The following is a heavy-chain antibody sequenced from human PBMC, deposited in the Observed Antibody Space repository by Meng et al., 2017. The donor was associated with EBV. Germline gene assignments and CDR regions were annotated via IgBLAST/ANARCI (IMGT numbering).Heavy chain of an antibody. J-gene: IGHJ4*02. V-gene: IGHV3-11*01. CDR3: ARGSGRWTFDY. CDR1: GFIFSGSY. Sequence: VRVVQAGGDLVKPGGSLRLSCAASGFIFSGSYMSWIRQTPGKGLEWISYISNSGTTIKYADSVKGRFTISRDNAKNSLYLQMNSLRADDTAVYYCARGSGRWTFDYWGQGTLVTVSS. CDR2: ISNSGTTI. D-gene: IGHD1-26*01.